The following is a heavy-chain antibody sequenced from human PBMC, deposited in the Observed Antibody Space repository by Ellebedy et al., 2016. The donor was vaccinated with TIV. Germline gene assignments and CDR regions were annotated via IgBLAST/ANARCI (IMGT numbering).Heavy chain of an antibody. CDR3: ARDSPLKYTSSTSKSYYYYGMDV. V-gene: IGHV1-18*01. CDR1: GYTFSSYG. Sequence: ASVKVSCKASGYTFSSYGITWVRQAPGQGLEWMGGISTYNGDTNYAQKLQGRVTMTTDTSTSTAYMELRSLRSDDTAVYYCARDSPLKYTSSTSKSYYYYGMDVWGQGTTVTVSS. CDR2: ISTYNGDT. D-gene: IGHD2-2*01. J-gene: IGHJ6*02.